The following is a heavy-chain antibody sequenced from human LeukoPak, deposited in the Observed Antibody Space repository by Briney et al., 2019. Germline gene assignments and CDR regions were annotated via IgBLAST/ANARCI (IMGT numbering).Heavy chain of an antibody. CDR3: ARDGRVGADGTIPDY. V-gene: IGHV3-74*01. CDR1: GFTFSSHW. Sequence: GGSLRLSCAASGFTFSSHWMHWVRQTPGKGLVWVSRLNSDGSRTDYADSVKGRFTISRDNAKNTLYLQMNSLRAEDTAVYSCARDGRVGADGTIPDYWGQGTLVTVSS. J-gene: IGHJ4*02. CDR2: LNSDGSRT. D-gene: IGHD6-13*01.